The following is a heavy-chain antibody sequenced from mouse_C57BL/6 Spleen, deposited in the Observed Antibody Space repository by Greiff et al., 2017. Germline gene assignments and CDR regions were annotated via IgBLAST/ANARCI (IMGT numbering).Heavy chain of an antibody. V-gene: IGHV7-1*01. Sequence: EVNLVESGGGLVQSGRSLRLSCATSGFTFSDFYMEWVRQAPGKGLEWIAASRNKANDYTTEYSASVKGRFIVSRDTSQSILYLQMNALRAEDTAIYYCARDALYYGSSFYAMDYWGQGTSVTVSS. CDR2: SRNKANDYTT. D-gene: IGHD1-1*01. CDR1: GFTFSDFY. J-gene: IGHJ4*01. CDR3: ARDALYYGSSFYAMDY.